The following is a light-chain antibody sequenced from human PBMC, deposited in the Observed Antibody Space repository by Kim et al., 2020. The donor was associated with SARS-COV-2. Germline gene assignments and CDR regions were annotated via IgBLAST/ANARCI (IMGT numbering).Light chain of an antibody. Sequence: GTPGQRVTSPCSGSTYDIGSNFVHWYQKFPGMAPRLLIYRNNQRASGVPDRFSGSKSGTSASLAISGLQSEDEAVYFCAAWGDSMLFGGGTQLTVL. J-gene: IGLJ2*01. CDR2: RNN. V-gene: IGLV1-47*01. CDR3: AAWGDSML. CDR1: TYDIGSNF.